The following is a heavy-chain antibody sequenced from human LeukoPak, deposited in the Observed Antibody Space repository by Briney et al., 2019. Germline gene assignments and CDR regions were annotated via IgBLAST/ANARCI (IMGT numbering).Heavy chain of an antibody. CDR2: ISAYNGNT. D-gene: IGHD3-10*01. CDR1: GYTFTSYG. J-gene: IGHJ6*02. V-gene: IGHV1-18*01. Sequence: GASVKVSCKASGYTFTSYGISWVRQAPGQGLEWMGWISAYNGNTNYAQKLQGRVTMTTDTSTSTAYMELRSLRSDDTAVYYCARRGPTNYYGSGDYYYGMDVWGQGTTVTVSS. CDR3: ARRGPTNYYGSGDYYYGMDV.